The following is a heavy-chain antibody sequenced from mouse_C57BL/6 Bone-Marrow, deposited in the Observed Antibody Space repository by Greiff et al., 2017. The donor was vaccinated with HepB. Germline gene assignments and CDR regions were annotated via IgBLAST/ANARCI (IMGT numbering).Heavy chain of an antibody. CDR3: ARGAFHYDYYFDY. CDR2: IHPNSGST. D-gene: IGHD2-4*01. V-gene: IGHV1-64*01. J-gene: IGHJ2*01. Sequence: QVQLQQPGAELVKPGASVKLSCKASGYTFTSYWMHWVKQRPGQGLEWIGMIHPNSGSTNYNEKFKSKATLTVDKSSSTAYLQLSSLTSEDSAVYDCARGAFHYDYYFDYWGQGTTLTVSS. CDR1: GYTFTSYW.